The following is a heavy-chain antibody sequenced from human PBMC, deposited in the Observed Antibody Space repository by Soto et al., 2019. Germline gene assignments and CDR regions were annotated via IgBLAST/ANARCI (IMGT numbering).Heavy chain of an antibody. J-gene: IGHJ4*02. CDR3: ARERRYSSSGGFDY. CDR1: GGSISSYY. D-gene: IGHD6-13*01. Sequence: SETLSLTCTVSGGSISSYYWSWIRQPPGKGLEWIGYIYYSGSTNYNPSLKSRVTISVGTSKNQFSLKLSSVTAADTAVYYCARERRYSSSGGFDYWGQGTLVTVSS. CDR2: IYYSGST. V-gene: IGHV4-59*01.